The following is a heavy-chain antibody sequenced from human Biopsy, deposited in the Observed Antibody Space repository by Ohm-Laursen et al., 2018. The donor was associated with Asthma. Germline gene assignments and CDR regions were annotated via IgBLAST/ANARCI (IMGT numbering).Heavy chain of an antibody. Sequence: GASVKGSCKSLGGTFNTYVIGWVRQAPGQGLEWMSGINSVFGTTTYPQKFQDRVTITADDSTSTVYMELSSLRSEDTAVYYCARKAGSCISRTCYSLDFWGQGTLVTVSS. J-gene: IGHJ4*02. CDR1: GGTFNTYV. CDR2: INSVFGTT. D-gene: IGHD2-2*01. V-gene: IGHV1-69*13. CDR3: ARKAGSCISRTCYSLDF.